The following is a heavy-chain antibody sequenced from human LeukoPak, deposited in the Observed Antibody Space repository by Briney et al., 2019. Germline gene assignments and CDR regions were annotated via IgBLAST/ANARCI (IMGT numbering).Heavy chain of an antibody. V-gene: IGHV1-69*13. J-gene: IGHJ5*02. CDR3: ARENSYCSGGSCYSGNWFDP. CDR2: IIPIFGTA. Sequence: ASVKVSCKASGGTFSSYAISWVRQAPGQGLEWMGGIIPIFGTANYAQKFQGRVTITADESTSTAYMELSSLRSEDTAVYYCARENSYCSGGSCYSGNWFDPWGQGTLVTVSS. D-gene: IGHD2-15*01. CDR1: GGTFSSYA.